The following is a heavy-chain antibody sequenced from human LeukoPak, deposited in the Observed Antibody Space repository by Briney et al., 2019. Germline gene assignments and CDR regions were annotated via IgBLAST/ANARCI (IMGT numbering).Heavy chain of an antibody. D-gene: IGHD2-15*01. CDR1: GYTHPRHG. J-gene: IGHJ4*02. CDR3: ARDWPAVIADH. Sequence: TVKVLYKVWGYTHPRHGVSWLRQACAQGLEWMGWISSDYGKTEYAQKFKGRVTLTTDTSASTAYMELTSLRSDDTAVYYCARDWPAVIADHWGPGTLVTATS. CDR2: ISSDYGKT. V-gene: IGHV1-18*01.